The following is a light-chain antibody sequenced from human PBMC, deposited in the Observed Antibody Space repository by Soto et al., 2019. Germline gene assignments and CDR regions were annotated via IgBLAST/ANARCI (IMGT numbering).Light chain of an antibody. Sequence: IVFTQYPGTLSLSPGERATLSCRASQSVSSSYLVWHQQKPGQAPRLLIYDASNRAAGVPGRFSGTGSGTDFTLTISSLEPEDFAVYYCQQYGSSPWTFGQGTKVDIK. CDR1: QSVSSSY. V-gene: IGKV3-20*01. J-gene: IGKJ1*01. CDR3: QQYGSSPWT. CDR2: DAS.